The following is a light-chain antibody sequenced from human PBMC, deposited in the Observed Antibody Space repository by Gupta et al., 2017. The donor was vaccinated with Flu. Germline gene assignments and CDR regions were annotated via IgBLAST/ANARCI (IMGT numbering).Light chain of an antibody. Sequence: LLTQQPPPSGTPGQRFTISFSGLTSNIGRNTVNWYQQLPGTAPKLLIYSNNQRPSGVPDRFSGSKSGTSASLAISGLQSEDEADYYCAAWDDSLNGRVFGGGTKLTVL. V-gene: IGLV1-44*01. CDR1: TSNIGRNT. CDR3: AAWDDSLNGRV. CDR2: SNN. J-gene: IGLJ3*02.